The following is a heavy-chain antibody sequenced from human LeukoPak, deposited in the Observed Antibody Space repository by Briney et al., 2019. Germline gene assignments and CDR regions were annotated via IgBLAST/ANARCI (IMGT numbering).Heavy chain of an antibody. CDR3: ARVEGSGYDLLNFDY. D-gene: IGHD5-12*01. CDR1: GFTFTNYA. CDR2: ISGTGDST. J-gene: IGHJ4*02. Sequence: GGSLRLSCAASGFTFTNYAMTWVRQAPGKGLEWVSAISGTGDSTYYAASVKGRFTISRDNSKNTLYLQMNSLRAEDTAVFYCARVEGSGYDLLNFDYWGQGTLVTVSS. V-gene: IGHV3-23*01.